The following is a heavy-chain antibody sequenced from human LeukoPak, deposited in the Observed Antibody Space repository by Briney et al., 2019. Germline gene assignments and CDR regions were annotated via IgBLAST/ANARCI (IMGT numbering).Heavy chain of an antibody. Sequence: GGSLRLSCAASGFTFNSYAMSWVRQAPGKGLEWVSVISGSGGSTYYADSVKGRFTISRDNSKNTLYLQMNSLRAEDTAVYYCAKDDSLHYFDYWGQETLVTVSS. CDR1: GFTFNSYA. CDR2: ISGSGGST. D-gene: IGHD2-21*01. V-gene: IGHV3-23*01. CDR3: AKDDSLHYFDY. J-gene: IGHJ4*02.